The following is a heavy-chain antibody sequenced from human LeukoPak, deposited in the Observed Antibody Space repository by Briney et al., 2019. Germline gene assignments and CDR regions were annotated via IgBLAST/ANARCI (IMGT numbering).Heavy chain of an antibody. CDR1: GGSISSGDYY. D-gene: IGHD2-8*01. CDR2: IYYGGST. V-gene: IGHV4-30-4*01. Sequence: SETLSLTCAVSGGSISSGDYYWSWIRQPPGKGLEWIGYIYYGGSTYYNPSLKSRVTISVDTSKNQFSLKLSSVTAADTAVYYCASSPYDPLGHDAFDIWGQGTMVTVSS. J-gene: IGHJ3*02. CDR3: ASSPYDPLGHDAFDI.